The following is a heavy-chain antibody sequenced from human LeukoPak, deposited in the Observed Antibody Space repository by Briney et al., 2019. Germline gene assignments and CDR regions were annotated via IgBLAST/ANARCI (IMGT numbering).Heavy chain of an antibody. CDR1: GYSLSSGYY. V-gene: IGHV4-38-2*02. J-gene: IGHJ4*02. CDR2: IHHSGST. CDR3: ARDSDHTAMVFKSFDY. Sequence: SETLSLTCIVSGYSLSSGYYWGWIRQPPGKGLEWIGNIHHSGSTYYNPSLKSRVTISVDTSKNQLSLKLSSVTAADTAVYYCARDSDHTAMVFKSFDYWGQGTLVTVSS. D-gene: IGHD5-18*01.